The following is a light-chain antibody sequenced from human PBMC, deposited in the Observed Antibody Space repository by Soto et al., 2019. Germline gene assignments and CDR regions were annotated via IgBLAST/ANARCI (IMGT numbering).Light chain of an antibody. J-gene: IGKJ3*01. CDR1: QSVSSS. CDR2: DAS. Sequence: EIVLTQSPATLSLSPGERATLSCRASQSVSSSLAWHQQKPGQAPRLLIYDASNRATGIPARFSGSGSGTDFTLTISSLEPEGFAVYYFQQRSNWPPSFGPGTKVDIK. V-gene: IGKV3-11*01. CDR3: QQRSNWPPS.